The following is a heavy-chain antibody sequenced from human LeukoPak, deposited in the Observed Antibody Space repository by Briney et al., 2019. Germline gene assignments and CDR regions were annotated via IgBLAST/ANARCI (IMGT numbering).Heavy chain of an antibody. V-gene: IGHV3-48*03. CDR1: GFTFSSYE. CDR2: ISSSGSTI. D-gene: IGHD5-18*01. Sequence: GGSLRLSCAASGFTFSSYEMNWVRQAPGKVLEWVSYISSSGSTIYYADSVKRRFTISRDNAKTSLYLQMTSLRAEDTAVYYCARVASDTAMAPSGFDTWGQGTLVTVSS. J-gene: IGHJ5*02. CDR3: ARVASDTAMAPSGFDT.